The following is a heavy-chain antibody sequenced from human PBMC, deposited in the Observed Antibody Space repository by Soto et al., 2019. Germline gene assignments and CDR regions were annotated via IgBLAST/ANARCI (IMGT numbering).Heavy chain of an antibody. V-gene: IGHV3-30*03. Sequence: GGSLRLSCAASGFTFSSYGMHWVCQAPGKGLEWVAVISYDGSNKYYADSVKGRFTISRDNSKNTLYLQMNSLRAEDTAVYYCARDPFGVGRDFWGQGTLVTVSS. CDR1: GFTFSSYG. D-gene: IGHD3-3*01. J-gene: IGHJ4*02. CDR2: ISYDGSNK. CDR3: ARDPFGVGRDF.